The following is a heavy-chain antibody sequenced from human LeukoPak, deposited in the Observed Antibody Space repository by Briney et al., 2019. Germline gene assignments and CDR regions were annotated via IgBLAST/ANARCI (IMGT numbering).Heavy chain of an antibody. J-gene: IGHJ6*02. CDR3: ARGPYSSSWYPANYYYYGMDV. V-gene: IGHV1-8*01. CDR2: MNPNSGNT. CDR1: GYTFTSYD. D-gene: IGHD6-13*01. Sequence: ASVKVSCKASGYTFTSYDINWVRQATGQGLEWMGWMNPNSGNTGYAQKFQGRVTMSRNTSISTAYMELSSLRSEDTAVYYCARGPYSSSWYPANYYYYGMDVWGQGTTVTVSS.